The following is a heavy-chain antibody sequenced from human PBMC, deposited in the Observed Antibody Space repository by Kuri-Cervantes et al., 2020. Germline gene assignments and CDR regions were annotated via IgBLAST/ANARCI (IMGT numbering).Heavy chain of an antibody. J-gene: IGHJ5*01. V-gene: IGHV4-34*01. D-gene: IGHD5-24*01. CDR2: INHSGST. Sequence: SCAVYGGSFSGYYWSWIRQPPGKGLEWIGEINHSGSTNYNPSLKSRVTISVDKSKNHFSLEVSSVTAADTAVYYCARVETTTSVWFDSWGQGTLVTVSS. CDR3: ARVETTTSVWFDS. CDR1: GGSFSGYY.